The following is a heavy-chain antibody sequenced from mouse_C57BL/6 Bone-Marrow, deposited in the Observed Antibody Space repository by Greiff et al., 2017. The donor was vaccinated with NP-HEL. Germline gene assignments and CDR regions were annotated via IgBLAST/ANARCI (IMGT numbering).Heavy chain of an antibody. CDR1: GFSLTSYG. D-gene: IGHD2-5*01. CDR3: ARQDSYSNYFDY. J-gene: IGHJ2*01. V-gene: IGHV2-6-1*01. CDR2: IWSDGST. Sequence: QVQLKESGPGLVAPSQCLSITCTVSGFSLTSYGVHWVRQPPGKGLEWLVVIWSDGSTTYNSALKSRLSISKDNSKSQVVLKMTSLQTDDTAMYYCARQDSYSNYFDYWGQGTTLTVSS.